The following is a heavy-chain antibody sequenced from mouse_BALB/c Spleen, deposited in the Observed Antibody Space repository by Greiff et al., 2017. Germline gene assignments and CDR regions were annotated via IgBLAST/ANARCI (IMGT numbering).Heavy chain of an antibody. Sequence: EVQLMESGGGLVKPGGSLKLSCAASGFTFSDYYMYWVRQTPEKRLEWVATISDGGSYTYYPDSVKGRFTISRDNAKNNLYLQMSSLKSEDTAMYYCARGAYYRYDGAMDYWGQGTSVTVSS. CDR3: ARGAYYRYDGAMDY. CDR2: ISDGGSYT. V-gene: IGHV5-4*02. J-gene: IGHJ4*01. CDR1: GFTFSDYY. D-gene: IGHD2-14*01.